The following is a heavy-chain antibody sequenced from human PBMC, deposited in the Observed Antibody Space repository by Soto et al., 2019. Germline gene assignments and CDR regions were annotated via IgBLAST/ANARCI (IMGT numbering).Heavy chain of an antibody. V-gene: IGHV1-2*02. J-gene: IGHJ6*02. D-gene: IGHD6-6*01. CDR3: ARIAARGSFYYNYGMDV. Sequence: VKVSCKASGYTFSGYYIHWVRQAPGQGLEWMGWINPNSGGTNYAQKFQGRVTMTRDTSIRTAYMELSSLTSDDTAVYYCARIAARGSFYYNYGMDVWGQGTTVTVSS. CDR1: GYTFSGYY. CDR2: INPNSGGT.